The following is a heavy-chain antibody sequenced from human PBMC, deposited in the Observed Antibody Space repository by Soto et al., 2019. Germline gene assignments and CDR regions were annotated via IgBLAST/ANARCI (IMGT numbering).Heavy chain of an antibody. V-gene: IGHV4-39*01. CDR3: ARGLRNRQTFDY. CDR1: GGSISSSSYY. CDR2: IYYSGST. Sequence: SETLSLTCTVSGGSISSSSYYWGWIRQPPGKGLEWIGSIYYSGSTYYNPSLKSRVTISVDTSKNQFSLKLSSVTAADTAVYYCARGLRNRQTFDYWGQGTLVTVSS. J-gene: IGHJ4*02. D-gene: IGHD1-1*01.